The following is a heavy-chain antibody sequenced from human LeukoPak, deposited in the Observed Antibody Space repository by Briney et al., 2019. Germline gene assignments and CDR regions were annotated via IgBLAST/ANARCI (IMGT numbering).Heavy chain of an antibody. J-gene: IGHJ4*02. D-gene: IGHD6-19*01. V-gene: IGHV3-23*01. CDR2: ISGSGGST. Sequence: PGGSLRLSCAASGFTFSSYAMSWVRQAPGKGLEWVSAISGSGGSTYYADSVKGRFTISRDNSKNTLCLQMNSLRAEDTAVYYCAKVSSGWYRGFDYWGQGTLVTVSS. CDR3: AKVSSGWYRGFDY. CDR1: GFTFSSYA.